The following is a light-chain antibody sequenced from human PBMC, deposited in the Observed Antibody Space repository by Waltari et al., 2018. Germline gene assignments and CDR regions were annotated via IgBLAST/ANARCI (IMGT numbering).Light chain of an antibody. CDR3: QHYVRLPAT. CDR1: QSVGRS. J-gene: IGKJ1*01. CDR2: GAS. V-gene: IGKV3-20*01. Sequence: EILLTHSPAPLPFSPGERATLPCRPSQSVGRSLAWYQQKPGRAPRLLIFGASSRAPGIPDRFSGSGSGTDFSLTISRLEPEDFAVYYCQHYVRLPATFGQGTKVEIK.